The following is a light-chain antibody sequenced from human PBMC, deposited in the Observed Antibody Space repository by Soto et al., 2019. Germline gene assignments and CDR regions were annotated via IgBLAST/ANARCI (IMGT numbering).Light chain of an antibody. V-gene: IGLV2-14*01. Sequence: QSALTQPASVSGSPGQSITISCTGTSSDVGGYNYASWHQQHPGKVPKLMIYDVSYRPSGVSNRFSGSKSGNTASLTISGLQAEDEADYYCSSYTTSSTDVFGTGTKVTVL. CDR2: DVS. CDR3: SSYTTSSTDV. CDR1: SSDVGGYNY. J-gene: IGLJ1*01.